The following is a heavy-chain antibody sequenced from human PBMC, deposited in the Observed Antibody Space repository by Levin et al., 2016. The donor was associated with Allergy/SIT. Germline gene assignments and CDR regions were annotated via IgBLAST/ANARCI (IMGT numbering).Heavy chain of an antibody. J-gene: IGHJ4*02. CDR2: ISGSGGST. D-gene: IGHD6-19*01. V-gene: IGHV3-23*01. Sequence: VRQAPGKGLEWVSAISGSGGSTYYADSVKGRFTISRDNSKNTLYLQMNSLRAEDTAVYYCANGLGRGWVAGIYLFDYWGQGTLVTVSS. CDR3: ANGLGRGWVAGIYLFDY.